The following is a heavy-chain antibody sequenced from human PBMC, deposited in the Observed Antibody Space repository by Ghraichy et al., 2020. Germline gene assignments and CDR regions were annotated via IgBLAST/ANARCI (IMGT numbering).Heavy chain of an antibody. D-gene: IGHD2-2*01. Sequence: GGSLRLSCAASGFTFSSYDMHWVRQATGKGLEWVSAIGTAGDTYYPGSVKGRFTISRENAKNSLYLQMNSLRAGDTAVYYCARAPRYCSSTSCYAFYYGMDVWGQGTTVTVSS. J-gene: IGHJ6*02. CDR1: GFTFSSYD. CDR2: IGTAGDT. V-gene: IGHV3-13*01. CDR3: ARAPRYCSSTSCYAFYYGMDV.